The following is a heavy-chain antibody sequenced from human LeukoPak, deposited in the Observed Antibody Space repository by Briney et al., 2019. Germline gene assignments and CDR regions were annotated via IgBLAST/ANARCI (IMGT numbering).Heavy chain of an antibody. Sequence: PGGSLRLSCKASGFTFRSYGMSGVRQAPGKGLEWVSGISGFGDTTYYAESVKGRITISRDSAKNSLFLQMNSLRVEDTAVYYCARRGSYFEFDYWGQGTLVTVSS. J-gene: IGHJ4*02. CDR2: ISGFGDTT. CDR3: ARRGSYFEFDY. V-gene: IGHV3-23*01. CDR1: GFTFRSYG. D-gene: IGHD1-26*01.